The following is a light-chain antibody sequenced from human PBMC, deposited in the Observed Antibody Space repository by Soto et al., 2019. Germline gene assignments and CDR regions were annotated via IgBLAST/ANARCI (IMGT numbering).Light chain of an antibody. J-gene: IGLJ1*01. Sequence: QAVVTQPASVSGSPGQSITISCTGTSSDVGGYNYVSWYQQHPGKAPKLMIYEVSNRPSGVSNRFSGSKSGNTASLTISGRQAEDEADYYCSSYTSSSTYVFGTGTKLNVL. V-gene: IGLV2-14*01. CDR1: SSDVGGYNY. CDR2: EVS. CDR3: SSYTSSSTYV.